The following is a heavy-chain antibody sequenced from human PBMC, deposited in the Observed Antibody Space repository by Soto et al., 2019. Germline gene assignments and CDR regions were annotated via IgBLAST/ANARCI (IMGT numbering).Heavy chain of an antibody. J-gene: IGHJ3*02. Sequence: PGESLKISCKGSGYSFTSYWIGWVRQMPGKGLEWMGIIYPGDSDTRYSPSFQGQVTISADKSISTAYLQWSSLKASDTAMYCCARGVEMATITAGAFDIWGQGTMVTVSS. CDR3: ARGVEMATITAGAFDI. CDR2: IYPGDSDT. V-gene: IGHV5-51*01. D-gene: IGHD5-12*01. CDR1: GYSFTSYW.